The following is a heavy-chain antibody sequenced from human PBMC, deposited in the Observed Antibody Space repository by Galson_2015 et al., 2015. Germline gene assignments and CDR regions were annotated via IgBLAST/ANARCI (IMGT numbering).Heavy chain of an antibody. D-gene: IGHD1-1*01. J-gene: IGHJ3*02. CDR1: GFTFSSYA. CDR3: AKEVLLWFRNDYYAFDI. V-gene: IGHV3-33*06. CDR2: IWYDGSKK. Sequence: SLRLSCAASGFTFSSYAMSWVRQAPGKGLEWVAVIWYDGSKKYYSGSVKGRFTISRDNSKNTLDLQMNSLRAEDTAVYYCAKEVLLWFRNDYYAFDIWGQGTMVTVSS.